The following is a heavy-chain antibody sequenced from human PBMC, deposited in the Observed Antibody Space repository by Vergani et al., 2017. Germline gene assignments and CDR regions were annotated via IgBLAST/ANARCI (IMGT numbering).Heavy chain of an antibody. D-gene: IGHD2-2*02. CDR3: STIGYTRWVYYFDY. CDR2: ICHTEDT. CDR1: GDSISSNNC. Sequence: QVQLQESGPGLVKPPGTLSLTCAVSGDSISSNNCWTWVRQPPGKGLEWIGEICHTEDTKYSQSFMSRVTVSVDESRNLFSLRLNSVTSADTSVYYCSTIGYTRWVYYFDYWGQGILVTVSS. J-gene: IGHJ4*02. V-gene: IGHV4-4*03.